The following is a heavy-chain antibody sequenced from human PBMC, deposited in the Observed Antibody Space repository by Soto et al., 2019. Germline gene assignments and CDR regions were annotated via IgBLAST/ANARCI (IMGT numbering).Heavy chain of an antibody. D-gene: IGHD3-10*01. Sequence: ASVKVSCKASGYTFTSYGIRWVRQAPGQGLEWMVWISAYNGNTNYAQKLQGRVTMTTDTSTSTAYMELRSLRSDDTAVYYCARGSITMVRGNPDFDYWGQGTLVTVSS. CDR1: GYTFTSYG. CDR3: ARGSITMVRGNPDFDY. CDR2: ISAYNGNT. V-gene: IGHV1-18*04. J-gene: IGHJ4*02.